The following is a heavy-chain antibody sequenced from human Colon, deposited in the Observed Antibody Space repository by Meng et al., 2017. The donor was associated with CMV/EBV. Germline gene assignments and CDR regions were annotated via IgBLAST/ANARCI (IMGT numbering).Heavy chain of an antibody. D-gene: IGHD3-16*01. CDR3: AKESGYGFLGSNYFDS. V-gene: IGHV3-23*01. Sequence: GGSLRLSCAASGFTFSDYAMGWVRQAPGKGLDWDSAITGRSTDTYYADSVKGRFTIFRDNSNNTLYLQMNSLRAADTAVYFCAKESGYGFLGSNYFDSWGQGTLVTVSS. J-gene: IGHJ4*02. CDR2: ITGRSTDT. CDR1: GFTFSDYA.